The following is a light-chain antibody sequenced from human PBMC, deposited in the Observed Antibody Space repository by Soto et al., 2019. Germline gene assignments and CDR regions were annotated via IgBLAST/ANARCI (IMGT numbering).Light chain of an antibody. J-gene: IGKJ3*01. CDR1: QDITNH. CDR2: GAS. Sequence: EIVMTQSPATLSVSPGETVTVSCRASQDITNHLAWYHQKPGQSPQLLIYGASSRATGIPDRFSGSGSGTDFFLTISRLEPEDFAVYYCQHYDNTPPSVTFGPGTKVDFK. V-gene: IGKV3-20*01. CDR3: QHYDNTPPSVT.